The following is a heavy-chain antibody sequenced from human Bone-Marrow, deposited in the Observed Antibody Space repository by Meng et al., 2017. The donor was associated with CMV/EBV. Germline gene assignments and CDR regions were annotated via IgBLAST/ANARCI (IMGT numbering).Heavy chain of an antibody. Sequence: FYRHWVRQAPGQGIEWMGWINPNSGGTNYAQKFQGRVTMTRDTSISTAYMELSRLRSDDTAVYYCARDKGGYYYGSGSYYRDYYFDYWGQGTLVTVSS. CDR2: INPNSGGT. J-gene: IGHJ4*02. D-gene: IGHD3-10*01. V-gene: IGHV1-2*02. CDR1: FY. CDR3: ARDKGGYYYGSGSYYRDYYFDY.